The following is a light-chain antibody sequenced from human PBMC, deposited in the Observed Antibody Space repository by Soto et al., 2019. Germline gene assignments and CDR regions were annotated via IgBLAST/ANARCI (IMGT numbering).Light chain of an antibody. CDR2: SNN. J-gene: IGLJ2*01. CDR3: AAWDDSLNGVV. CDR1: SSNIGSKT. V-gene: IGLV1-44*01. Sequence: QSVLTQPHSASGTPGQRVTIYCSGSSSNIGSKTVNWYQQLPGTAPKLLIYSNNQRPSGVPDRFSGSKSGTSASLAISGLQSEDEADYYCAAWDDSLNGVVFGGGTKLTVL.